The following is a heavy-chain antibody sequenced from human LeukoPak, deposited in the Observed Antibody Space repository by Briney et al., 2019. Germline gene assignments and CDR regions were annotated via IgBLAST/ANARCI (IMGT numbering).Heavy chain of an antibody. CDR3: ARDGTGTTRCDY. CDR1: GGSISSYY. D-gene: IGHD1-1*01. Sequence: SETLSLTCLVSGGSISSYYWRWLRQPPGRGVEWIGYIYHSGSTDYNPSLKSRVTISIDTSKNQFSLKLSSVTAADTAVYYCARDGTGTTRCDYWGQGTLVTVSS. J-gene: IGHJ4*02. V-gene: IGHV4-59*12. CDR2: IYHSGST.